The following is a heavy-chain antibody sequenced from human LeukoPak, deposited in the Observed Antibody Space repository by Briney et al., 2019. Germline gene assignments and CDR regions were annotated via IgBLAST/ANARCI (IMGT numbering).Heavy chain of an antibody. J-gene: IGHJ5*02. CDR2: IYYSGST. CDR1: GGSISSYY. V-gene: IGHV4-59*01. CDR3: AREGGLSRFDP. D-gene: IGHD3-16*01. Sequence: SETLSLTCTVSGGSISSYYWSWIRQPPGKGLEWIGYIYYSGSTNYNPSLKSRVTISVDTSKNQFSLKLSSVTAADTAVYYCAREGGLSRFDPWGQGTLVTVSS.